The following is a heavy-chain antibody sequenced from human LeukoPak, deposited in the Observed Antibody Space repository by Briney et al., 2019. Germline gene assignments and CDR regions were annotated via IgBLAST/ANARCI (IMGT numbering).Heavy chain of an antibody. J-gene: IGHJ4*02. Sequence: PSETLSLTCAVYGGSFSGYYWSWIRQPPGKGLEWIGEINHSGSTNYNPSLKSRVTISVDTSKNQFSLKLSSVTAADTAVYYCARRSGWDRKPHFDYWGQGTLVTVSS. CDR2: INHSGST. D-gene: IGHD6-19*01. CDR1: GGSFSGYY. V-gene: IGHV4-34*01. CDR3: ARRSGWDRKPHFDY.